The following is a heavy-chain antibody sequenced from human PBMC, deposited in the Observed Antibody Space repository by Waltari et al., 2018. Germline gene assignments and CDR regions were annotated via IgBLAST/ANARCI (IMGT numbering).Heavy chain of an antibody. V-gene: IGHV3-49*04. CDR1: GFTFGDYA. Sequence: EVQLVESGGGLVQPGRSLRLSCTASGFTFGDYAMSWVRQAPGKGLEWVGFIRSKAYGGTTEYAASVKGRFTISRDDSKSIAYLQMNSLKTEDTAVYYCTRGVGPRPYFDYWGQGTLVTVSS. D-gene: IGHD1-26*01. J-gene: IGHJ4*02. CDR2: IRSKAYGGTT. CDR3: TRGVGPRPYFDY.